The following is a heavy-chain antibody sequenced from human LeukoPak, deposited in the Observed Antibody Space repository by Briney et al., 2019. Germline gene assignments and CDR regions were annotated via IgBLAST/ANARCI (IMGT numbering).Heavy chain of an antibody. J-gene: IGHJ5*02. D-gene: IGHD2-15*01. CDR1: GFTFSSYS. Sequence: GGSLRLSCAASGFTFSSYSMNWVRQAPGKGLEWVSYISSSSSTIYYADSVKGRFTISRDNAKNSLYLQMNGLRAEDTAVYYCARDYRSLGYCSGGSCYSSWFDPWGQGTLVTVSS. CDR3: ARDYRSLGYCSGGSCYSSWFDP. CDR2: ISSSSSTI. V-gene: IGHV3-48*01.